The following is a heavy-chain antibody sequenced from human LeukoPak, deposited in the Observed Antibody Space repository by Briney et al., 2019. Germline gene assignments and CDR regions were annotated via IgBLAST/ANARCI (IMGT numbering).Heavy chain of an antibody. J-gene: IGHJ5*02. CDR2: IYYSGST. CDR1: GGSISSHY. V-gene: IGHV4-59*11. D-gene: IGHD4-17*01. CDR3: ARVCVTTYSWFVP. Sequence: SETLSLTCTVSGGSISSHYWSWIRQPPGKGLEWIGYIYYSGSTNYNPSLKSRVTISVDTSKNQFSLKLSSVTAADTAVYYCARVCVTTYSWFVPWGQGTLVTVSS.